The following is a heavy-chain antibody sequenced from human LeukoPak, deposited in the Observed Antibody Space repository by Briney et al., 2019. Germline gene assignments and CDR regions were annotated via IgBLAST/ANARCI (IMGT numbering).Heavy chain of an antibody. J-gene: IGHJ6*02. CDR3: ARGRNYYYYGMDV. CDR1: GGSISSGGYS. Sequence: PSQTLSLTCAVSGGSISSGGYSWSWIRQPPGEGLEWIGYIYHSGSTYYNPSLKSRVTISVDRSKNQFSLKLSSVTAADTAVYYCARGRNYYYYGMDVWGQGTMVTVSS. V-gene: IGHV4-30-2*01. CDR2: IYHSGST.